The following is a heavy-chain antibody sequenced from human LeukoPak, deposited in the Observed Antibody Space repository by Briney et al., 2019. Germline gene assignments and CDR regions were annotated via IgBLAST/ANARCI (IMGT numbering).Heavy chain of an antibody. CDR1: GFTFSGYW. D-gene: IGHD3-10*01. J-gene: IGHJ6*03. CDR3: ARGRFGELLDYYYYMDV. Sequence: GGSLRLSCAASGFTFSGYWMSWVRQAPGKGLEWGANIKQDGSEKYYVDSVKGRFTISRDNAKNSLYLQMNSLRAEDTAVYYCARGRFGELLDYYYYMDVWGKGTTVTISS. CDR2: IKQDGSEK. V-gene: IGHV3-7*01.